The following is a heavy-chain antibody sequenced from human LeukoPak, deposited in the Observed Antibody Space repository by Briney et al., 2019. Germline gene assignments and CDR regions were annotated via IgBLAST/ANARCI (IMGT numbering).Heavy chain of an antibody. J-gene: IGHJ5*02. V-gene: IGHV4-34*01. D-gene: IGHD3-9*01. CDR1: GGSFSGYY. Sequence: PSETLSLTCAVYGGSFSGYYWNWIRQPPGKGLEWIGEINHSGSTNYNPSLKSRVTISVDTSKNQFSLKLSSVTAADTAVYYCARRVLTGYYTNWFDPWGQGTLVTVSS. CDR3: ARRVLTGYYTNWFDP. CDR2: INHSGST.